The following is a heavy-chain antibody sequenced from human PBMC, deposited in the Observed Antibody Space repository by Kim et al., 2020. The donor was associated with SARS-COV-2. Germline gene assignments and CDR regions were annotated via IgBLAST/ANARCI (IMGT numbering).Heavy chain of an antibody. CDR2: INPSGGST. J-gene: IGHJ4*02. D-gene: IGHD3-22*01. CDR1: GYTFTSYY. CDR3: ARGPSPGDSSGYYGPLDY. Sequence: ASVKVSCKASGYTFTSYYMHWVRQAPGQGLEWMGIINPSGGSTSYAQKFQGRVTMTRDTSTSTVYMELSSLRSEDTAVYYCARGPSPGDSSGYYGPLDYWGQGTLVTVSS. V-gene: IGHV1-46*01.